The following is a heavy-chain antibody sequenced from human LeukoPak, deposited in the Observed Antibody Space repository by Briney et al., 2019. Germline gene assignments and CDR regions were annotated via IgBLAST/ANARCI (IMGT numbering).Heavy chain of an antibody. D-gene: IGHD3-10*01. J-gene: IGHJ4*02. V-gene: IGHV3-15*01. CDR1: GFTFSSYG. CDR3: TTAAIWFEDY. Sequence: GGSLRLSCAASGFTFSSYGMYWVRQAPGKGLEWVGRIKSKTDGGATDYAAPVKGRFTISRDDSKNTLYLQMNSLKTEDTAVYYCTTAAIWFEDYWGQGTLVTVSS. CDR2: IKSKTDGGAT.